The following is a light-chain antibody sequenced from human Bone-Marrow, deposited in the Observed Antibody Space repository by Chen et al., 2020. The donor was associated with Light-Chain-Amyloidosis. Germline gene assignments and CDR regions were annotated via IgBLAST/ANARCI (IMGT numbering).Light chain of an antibody. CDR2: RDT. CDR3: QSADSSGTYEVI. Sequence: SYELTQPPSVSVSPGQTARLTCSGDDLPTKYAYWYQQKPGQAPVLVIHRDTERPSGISERFSGSSSATTATLTISGVQAEDEADYHCQSADSSGTYEVIFGGGTKLTVL. V-gene: IGLV3-25*03. J-gene: IGLJ2*01. CDR1: DLPTKY.